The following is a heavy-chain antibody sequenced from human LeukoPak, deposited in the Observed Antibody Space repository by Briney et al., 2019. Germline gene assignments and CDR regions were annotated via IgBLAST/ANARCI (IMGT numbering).Heavy chain of an antibody. CDR1: GGSISSGGYS. V-gene: IGHV4-30-2*01. J-gene: IGHJ4*02. D-gene: IGHD2-2*01. CDR2: IYHSGST. CDR3: ARYCSSTSCLYYFDY. Sequence: SQTLSLTCAVSGGSISSGGYSWSWIRQPPGKGLEWIGYIYHSGSTYYNPSLKSRVTISVDRSKNQFSLKLSSVTAADTAVYYCARYCSSTSCLYYFDYWGQGTLVTVSS.